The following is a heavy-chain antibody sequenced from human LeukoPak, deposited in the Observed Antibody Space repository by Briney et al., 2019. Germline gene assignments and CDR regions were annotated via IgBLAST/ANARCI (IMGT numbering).Heavy chain of an antibody. CDR1: GYTFTGYY. V-gene: IGHV1-2*02. CDR2: INPNSGGT. D-gene: IGHD6-13*01. J-gene: IGHJ4*02. Sequence: ASVKVSCKASGYTFTGYYMHWVRQAPGQGLEWMGWINPNSGGTNYAQKFQGRVTMTRDTSISTAYMELSRLRSDDTAVYYCASSSGIAAAAIDYWGQGTLVTVSS. CDR3: ASSSGIAAAAIDY.